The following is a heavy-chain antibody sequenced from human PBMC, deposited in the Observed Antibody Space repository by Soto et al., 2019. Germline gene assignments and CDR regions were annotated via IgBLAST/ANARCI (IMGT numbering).Heavy chain of an antibody. Sequence: GASVKVSCKASGYTFTSYGISWVRQAPGQGLEWMGWISAYNGNTNYAQKLQGRVTMTTDTSTSTAYMELRSPRSDDTAVYYCAKYAGSVIFGEFLYYYGMDVWGQGTTVTVSS. CDR2: ISAYNGNT. CDR1: GYTFTSYG. CDR3: AKYAGSVIFGEFLYYYGMDV. J-gene: IGHJ6*02. D-gene: IGHD3-10*01. V-gene: IGHV1-18*04.